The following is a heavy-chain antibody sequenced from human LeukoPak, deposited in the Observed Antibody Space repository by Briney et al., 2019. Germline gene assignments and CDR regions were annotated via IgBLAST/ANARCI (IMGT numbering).Heavy chain of an antibody. D-gene: IGHD6-13*01. CDR3: ARVPRNFGAGMGLEVDY. V-gene: IGHV1-8*01. CDR2: MNPNSGNT. J-gene: IGHJ4*02. CDR1: GYTFTSYD. Sequence: ASVKVSCKASGYTFTSYDINWVRQATGQGLEWMGWMNPNSGNTGYAQKFQGRVTMTRNTSISTAYMELSSLRSEDTAVYYCARVPRNFGAGMGLEVDYWGQGTLVTVSS.